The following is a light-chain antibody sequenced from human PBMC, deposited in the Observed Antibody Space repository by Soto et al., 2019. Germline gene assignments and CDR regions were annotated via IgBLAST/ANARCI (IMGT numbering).Light chain of an antibody. CDR3: QKYSSVIT. CDR1: QGISSY. CDR2: AAS. J-gene: IGKJ5*01. Sequence: DIQMTHSPSSLSASVGDRVTITCRASQGISSYLAWYQQKLGKVPKLLISAASTLQSGVPSRFSGSGSGTDFTLAISSLQPEDVATYYCQKYSSVITFGQGTRLEIK. V-gene: IGKV1-27*01.